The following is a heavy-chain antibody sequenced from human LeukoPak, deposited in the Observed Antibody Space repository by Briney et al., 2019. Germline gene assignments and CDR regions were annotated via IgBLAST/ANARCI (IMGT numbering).Heavy chain of an antibody. D-gene: IGHD7-27*01. CDR2: IDGGGGST. CDR3: VKDGPDWGSYFDS. V-gene: IGHV3-23*01. CDR1: GFTFSSYA. Sequence: GGSLRLSCAASGFTFSSYAMSWVRQAPGKGLEWVSAIDGGGGSTNYADSVKGRFTISRDNSKNTPYLQMNSLRAEDTAVYYCVKDGPDWGSYFDSWGQGTLVTVSS. J-gene: IGHJ4*02.